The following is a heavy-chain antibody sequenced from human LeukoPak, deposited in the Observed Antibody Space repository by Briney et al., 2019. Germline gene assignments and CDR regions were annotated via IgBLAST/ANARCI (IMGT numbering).Heavy chain of an antibody. Sequence: GGSLRLSCAASEFTFSGHWMSWVRQAPGKGLEWVAHINQDGSERLYVDSVKGRFTISRDNAKNSLYLQMNSLRDEDTAVYYCARSTHSSADYWGQGTLVTV. J-gene: IGHJ4*02. CDR2: INQDGSER. CDR3: ARSTHSSADY. CDR1: EFTFSGHW. D-gene: IGHD6-25*01. V-gene: IGHV3-7*01.